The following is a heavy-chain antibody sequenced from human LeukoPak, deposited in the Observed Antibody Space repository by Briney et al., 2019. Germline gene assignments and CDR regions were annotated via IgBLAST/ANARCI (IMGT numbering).Heavy chain of an antibody. J-gene: IGHJ4*02. V-gene: IGHV3-30-3*01. D-gene: IGHD3-9*01. Sequence: GGSLRLSCAASGFTFSSYAMHWVRQAPGKGLEWVAVISYDGSNKYYADSVKGRFTISRDNSKNTLYLQMNSLRAEDTAVYYCARDTAVGDILTGYDYWGQGTLVTVSS. CDR3: ARDTAVGDILTGYDY. CDR2: ISYDGSNK. CDR1: GFTFSSYA.